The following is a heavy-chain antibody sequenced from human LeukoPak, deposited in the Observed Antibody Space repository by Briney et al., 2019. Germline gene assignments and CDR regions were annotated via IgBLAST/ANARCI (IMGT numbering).Heavy chain of an antibody. V-gene: IGHV3-48*03. CDR2: ISSSGSTI. D-gene: IGHD5-24*01. CDR3: ARDLGDGYSNYFDY. J-gene: IGHJ4*02. Sequence: GGSLRLSCAASGFTFSSYEMNWVRQAPGKGLEWVSYISSSGSTIYYADSVKGRFTISRDNAKNSLYLQMNSLRAEDTAVYYCARDLGDGYSNYFDYWGQGTLVTVSS. CDR1: GFTFSSYE.